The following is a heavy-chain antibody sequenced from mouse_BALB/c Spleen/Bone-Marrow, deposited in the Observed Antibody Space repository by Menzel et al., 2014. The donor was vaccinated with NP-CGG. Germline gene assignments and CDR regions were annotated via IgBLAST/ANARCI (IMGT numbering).Heavy chain of an antibody. D-gene: IGHD2-14*01. J-gene: IGHJ4*01. CDR1: GCTFTSYW. CDR3: ARAKRYGEMDY. V-gene: IGHV1-87*01. Sequence: LQESGAELARPGASVKLSCKASGCTFTSYWMQWVKQRPGQGLQWIGAFYPGDGDTRYTQRFKDKATLTADKSSSTAYMQLSSLASEDSAVYYCARAKRYGEMDYWGQGTSVTVSS. CDR2: FYPGDGDT.